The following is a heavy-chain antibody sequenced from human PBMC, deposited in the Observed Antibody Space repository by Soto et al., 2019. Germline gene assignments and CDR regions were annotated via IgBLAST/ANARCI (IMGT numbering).Heavy chain of an antibody. V-gene: IGHV4-34*01. CDR1: GGSFSGYY. D-gene: IGHD2-21*02. Sequence: QVQLQQWGAGLLKPSETLSLTCAVYGGSFSGYYWSWIRQPPGKGLEWIGEIRHSGSTNYNPSLTSRVTISVDTSKTQFSLTLSSVTAADTAVYYCARTYGGNSFDYWGQGTLVTVSS. J-gene: IGHJ4*02. CDR3: ARTYGGNSFDY. CDR2: IRHSGST.